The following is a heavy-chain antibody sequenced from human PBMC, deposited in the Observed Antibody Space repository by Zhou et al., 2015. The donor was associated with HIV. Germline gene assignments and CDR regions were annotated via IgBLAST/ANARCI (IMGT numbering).Heavy chain of an antibody. Sequence: EVQLVESGGGLVKPGRSLRLSCTASGFTFCDYAMSWFRQAPGKGLEWVGFIRSKAYGGTTEYAASVKGRFTISRDDSKSIAYLQMNSLKTEDTAVYYCTRYLDYDSSGYYYRNAFDMWGQGTMVTVSS. CDR1: GFTFCDYA. CDR3: TRYLDYDSSGYYYRNAFDM. V-gene: IGHV3-49*05. D-gene: IGHD3-22*01. J-gene: IGHJ3*02. CDR2: IRSKAYGGTT.